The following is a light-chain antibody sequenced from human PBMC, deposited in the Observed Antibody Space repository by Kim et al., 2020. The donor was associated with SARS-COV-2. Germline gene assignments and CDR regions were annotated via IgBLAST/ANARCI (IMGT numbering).Light chain of an antibody. CDR3: NSRDSSGNHLV. J-gene: IGLJ2*01. V-gene: IGLV3-19*01. CDR2: GKN. CDR1: SLRSYY. Sequence: SSELTQDPAVSVALGQTVRITCQGDSLRSYYASWYQQKPRQAPVLVIYGKNNRPSGIPDRFSGSSSGNTASLTITGAQAEDEADYYCNSRDSSGNHLVFGGGTNLTVL.